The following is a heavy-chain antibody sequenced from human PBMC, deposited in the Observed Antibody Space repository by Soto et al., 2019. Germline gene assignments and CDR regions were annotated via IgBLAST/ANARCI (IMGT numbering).Heavy chain of an antibody. V-gene: IGHV4-34*01. CDR1: GGSFSGYY. Sequence: PSETLSLTCAVYGGSFSGYYWSWIRQPPGKGLEWIGEINHSGSTNYNPSLKSRVTISVDTSKNQFSLKLSSVTAADTVVYYCATSNPGIATGWFDPWGQGTLVTVSS. D-gene: IGHD6-13*01. CDR3: ATSNPGIATGWFDP. CDR2: INHSGST. J-gene: IGHJ5*02.